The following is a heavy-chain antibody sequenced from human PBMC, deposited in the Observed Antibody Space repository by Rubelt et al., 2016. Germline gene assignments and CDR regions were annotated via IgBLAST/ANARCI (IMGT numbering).Heavy chain of an antibody. J-gene: IGHJ3*02. CDR1: GGSISSSSYY. CDR2: TYYSGST. V-gene: IGHV4-39*02. D-gene: IGHD1-26*01. Sequence: QLQLQESGPGLVKPSETLSLTCTVSGGSISSSSYYWGWIRQPPGKGLEWIGSTYYSGSTYYNPSLKCRVTISVDTSKNQFSLKLSSVTAADTAVYYCARDPIVGATQYIAAFDIWGQGTMVTVSS. CDR3: ARDPIVGATQYIAAFDI.